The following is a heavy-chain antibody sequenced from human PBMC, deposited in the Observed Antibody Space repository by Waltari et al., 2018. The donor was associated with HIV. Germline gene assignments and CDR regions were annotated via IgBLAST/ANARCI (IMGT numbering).Heavy chain of an antibody. J-gene: IGHJ4*02. CDR2: ISGSGGST. CDR1: GFTFSSYA. Sequence: EVQLLESGGGLVQPGGSLRLSCAASGFTFSSYAMSWVRQAPGKGLEWVSAISGSGGSTYYADSVKGRFTISRDNSKNTLYLQMNSLRAEDTAVYYCAKDVSQQWLPPFPCDYWGQGTLVTVSS. D-gene: IGHD6-19*01. V-gene: IGHV3-23*01. CDR3: AKDVSQQWLPPFPCDY.